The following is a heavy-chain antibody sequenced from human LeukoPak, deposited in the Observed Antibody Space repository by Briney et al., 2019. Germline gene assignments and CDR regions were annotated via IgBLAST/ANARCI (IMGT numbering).Heavy chain of an antibody. J-gene: IGHJ4*02. V-gene: IGHV3-21*04. D-gene: IGHD2-15*01. CDR3: TGYCSGGSCFTAGY. CDR1: GFTFSSYT. CDR2: ITSSTTDK. Sequence: GGSLRLSCAASGFTFSSYTMNWVRQAPGKGLEWVASITSSTTDKYYADSVKGRFTISRDNAKNSLYLQMNSLRAEDTAVYYCTGYCSGGSCFTAGYWGQGTLVTVSS.